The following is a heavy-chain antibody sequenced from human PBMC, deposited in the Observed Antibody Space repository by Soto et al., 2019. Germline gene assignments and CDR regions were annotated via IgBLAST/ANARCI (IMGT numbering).Heavy chain of an antibody. CDR3: ARAGGIAAACPKETIGNAFDI. CDR1: GYTFTSYG. J-gene: IGHJ3*02. Sequence: QVQLVQSGAEVKKPGASVKVSCKASGYTFTSYGISWVRQAPGQGLEWMGWISAYNGNTNYAQKLQGRVTMTTDTFTSTAYMELRRLRSDDTAVYYGARAGGIAAACPKETIGNAFDIWVHGTMVTVSS. V-gene: IGHV1-18*01. D-gene: IGHD6-13*01. CDR2: ISAYNGNT.